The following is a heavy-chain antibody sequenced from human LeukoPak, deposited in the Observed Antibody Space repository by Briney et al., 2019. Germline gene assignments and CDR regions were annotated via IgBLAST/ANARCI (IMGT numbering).Heavy chain of an antibody. CDR3: AMEGYYDSSAMSSI. Sequence: SETLSLTCTVCGGSISSGSYYWSWIRQPAGKGLEWIGRIYTSGSTNYNPSLKSRVTISVDTSKNQFSLKLSSVTAADTAVYYCAMEGYYDSSAMSSIWGQGTMVTVSS. CDR2: IYTSGST. V-gene: IGHV4-61*02. J-gene: IGHJ3*02. CDR1: GGSISSGSYY. D-gene: IGHD3-22*01.